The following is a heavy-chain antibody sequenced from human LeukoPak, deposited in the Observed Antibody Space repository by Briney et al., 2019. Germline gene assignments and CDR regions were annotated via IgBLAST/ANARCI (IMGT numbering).Heavy chain of an antibody. Sequence: PGGSLRLSCAASGFTFSSYAMSWVRQAPGKGLEWVSAFSGSGGSTYYADSVKGRFTISRDNSKNTLYLQMNSLRAEDTAVYYCARSDYYDSSGYYYIPRPFDYWGQGTLVTVSS. CDR3: ARSDYYDSSGYYYIPRPFDY. D-gene: IGHD3-22*01. CDR2: FSGSGGST. J-gene: IGHJ4*02. V-gene: IGHV3-23*01. CDR1: GFTFSSYA.